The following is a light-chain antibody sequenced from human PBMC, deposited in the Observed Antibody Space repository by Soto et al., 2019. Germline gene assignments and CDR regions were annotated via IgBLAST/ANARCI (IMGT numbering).Light chain of an antibody. V-gene: IGKV3-11*01. Sequence: EIVLPQSPATLSLSPGERATLSCRASQTVSSSLAWYQQKPGQAPRLLIYEASNRATGIPARFSGSGSGADFTLTITRLEPEDFAVYYCQQYGNSPATFGPGTKVDI. CDR2: EAS. CDR3: QQYGNSPAT. CDR1: QTVSSS. J-gene: IGKJ3*01.